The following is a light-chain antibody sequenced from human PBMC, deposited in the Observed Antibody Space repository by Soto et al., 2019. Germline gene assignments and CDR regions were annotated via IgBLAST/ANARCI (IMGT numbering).Light chain of an antibody. CDR3: QQCVSPPWT. Sequence: EIVLTQSPGTLSLSPGERATLSYRASQSVSSSYLACYQQKPGQAPRLLIYGASSRATGIPDRFSGSGSGTDFTLTISRLEPEDFAVYYCQQCVSPPWTFGQGTKVEIK. V-gene: IGKV3-20*01. CDR2: GAS. CDR1: QSVSSSY. J-gene: IGKJ1*01.